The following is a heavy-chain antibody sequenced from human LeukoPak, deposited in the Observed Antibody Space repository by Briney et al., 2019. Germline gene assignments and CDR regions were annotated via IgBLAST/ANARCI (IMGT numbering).Heavy chain of an antibody. V-gene: IGHV1-8*01. Sequence: ASVKVSCKASGYTFTSYDINWVRQATGQGLEWMGWMNPNSGNTGYAQKFQGRVTMTRNTSISTAYMELSSLRSEDTAVYYCARGDALPHYCSSTSCYRWFWYYYYGMDVWGQGTTVTVSS. CDR2: MNPNSGNT. CDR3: ARGDALPHYCSSTSCYRWFWYYYYGMDV. CDR1: GYTFTSYD. D-gene: IGHD2-2*02. J-gene: IGHJ6*02.